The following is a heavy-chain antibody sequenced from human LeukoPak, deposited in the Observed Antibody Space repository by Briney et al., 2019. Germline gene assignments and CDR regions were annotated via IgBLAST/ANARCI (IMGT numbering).Heavy chain of an antibody. CDR3: AKQGSSSWYVRYYYYMDV. D-gene: IGHD6-13*01. CDR2: ISGSGGST. Sequence: GGSLRLSCAASGFTFSSYAMSWVRQAPGKGLEWVSAISGSGGSTYYADSVKGRFTISRDNSKNTLYLQMNSLRAEDTAVYYCAKQGSSSWYVRYYYYMDVWGKGTTVTVSS. CDR1: GFTFSSYA. J-gene: IGHJ6*03. V-gene: IGHV3-23*01.